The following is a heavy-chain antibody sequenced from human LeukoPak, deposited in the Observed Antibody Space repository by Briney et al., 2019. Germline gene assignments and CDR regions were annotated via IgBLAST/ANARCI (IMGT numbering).Heavy chain of an antibody. CDR3: ARVFTPNLIFPRQKNAFDI. CDR1: GFTFSSYG. V-gene: IGHV3-30*02. J-gene: IGHJ3*02. Sequence: GGSLRLSCAASGFTFSSYGMHWVRQAPGKGLEWVAFIRYDGSNKYYADSVKGRFTISRDNSKNTLYLQMNSLRADDTAVYYCARVFTPNLIFPRQKNAFDIWGQGTVVTVSS. D-gene: IGHD3-3*01. CDR2: IRYDGSNK.